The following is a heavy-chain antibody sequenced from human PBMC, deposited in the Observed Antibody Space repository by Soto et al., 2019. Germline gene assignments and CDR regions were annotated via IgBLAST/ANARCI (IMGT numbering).Heavy chain of an antibody. Sequence: LRISCAASGFTFSSYAMSWVRQAPGKGLEWVSAISGSGGSTYYADSVKGRFTISRDNSKNTLYLQMNSLRAEDTAVYYCAKSSTTRTPEGEQQLVLDYWGQGTLVTVSS. CDR3: AKSSTTRTPEGEQQLVLDY. CDR2: ISGSGGST. CDR1: GFTFSSYA. J-gene: IGHJ4*02. V-gene: IGHV3-23*01. D-gene: IGHD6-13*01.